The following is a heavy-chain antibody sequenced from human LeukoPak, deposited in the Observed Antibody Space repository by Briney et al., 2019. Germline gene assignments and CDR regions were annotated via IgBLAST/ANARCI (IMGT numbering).Heavy chain of an antibody. D-gene: IGHD6-6*01. CDR2: ISYDGSNK. Sequence: PGGSLRLSCAASGFTFSSYAMHWVRQAPGKGLEWVAVISYDGSNKYYADSVKGRFTISRDNSKNTLYLQMNSLRAEDTAVCYCARLSIARGAYYFDYWGQGTLVTVSS. J-gene: IGHJ4*02. CDR1: GFTFSSYA. CDR3: ARLSIARGAYYFDY. V-gene: IGHV3-30-3*01.